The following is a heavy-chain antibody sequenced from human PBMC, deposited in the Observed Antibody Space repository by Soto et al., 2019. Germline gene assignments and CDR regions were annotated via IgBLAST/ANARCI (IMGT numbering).Heavy chain of an antibody. CDR2: ISAYNGNT. J-gene: IGHJ5*02. Sequence: ASVKVSCKASGYTFTSYGISWVRQAPGQGLEWMGWISAYNGNTNYAQKLQGRVTMTTDTSTSTAYMELRSLRSDDTAVYYCARENRYYYDSSGYYPEAFWFDPWGQGTLVTVSS. CDR3: ARENRYYYDSSGYYPEAFWFDP. V-gene: IGHV1-18*01. CDR1: GYTFTSYG. D-gene: IGHD3-22*01.